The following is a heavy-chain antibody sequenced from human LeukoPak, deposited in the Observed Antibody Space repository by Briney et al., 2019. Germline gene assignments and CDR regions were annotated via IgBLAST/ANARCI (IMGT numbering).Heavy chain of an antibody. V-gene: IGHV3-23*01. CDR1: GFTFSSFA. D-gene: IGHD2-8*01. CDR2: ISGSGAGT. J-gene: IGHJ4*02. Sequence: GGSLRLSCAASGFTFSSFAMSWLRQAPGKGLDWVSSISGSGAGTYYADSVKGRFTISRDNSKNTLYLQMNSLRTEDTAVYYCARVQGCTFGVCYYYLDYWGQGTLVTVSS. CDR3: ARVQGCTFGVCYYYLDY.